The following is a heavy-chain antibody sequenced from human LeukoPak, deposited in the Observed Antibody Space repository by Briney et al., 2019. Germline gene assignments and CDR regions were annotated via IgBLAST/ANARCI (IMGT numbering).Heavy chain of an antibody. CDR2: ISGSGGST. V-gene: IGHV3-23*01. J-gene: IGHJ4*02. D-gene: IGHD3-3*01. CDR3: ANLLEWLPDY. CDR1: GFTFSDYY. Sequence: PGGSLRLSCAASGFTFSDYYMSWIRQAPGKGLEWVSAISGSGGSTYYADSVKGRFTISRDNSKNTLYLQMNSLRAEDTAVYYCANLLEWLPDYWGQGTLVTVSS.